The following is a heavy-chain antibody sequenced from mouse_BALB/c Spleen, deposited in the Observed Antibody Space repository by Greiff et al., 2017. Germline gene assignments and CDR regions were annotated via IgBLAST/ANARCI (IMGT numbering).Heavy chain of an antibody. J-gene: IGHJ4*01. V-gene: IGHV1-87*01. CDR1: GYTFTSYW. CDR2: IYPGDGDT. D-gene: IGHD2-4*01. CDR3: ARSMITTSYAMDY. Sequence: VKLMESGAELARPGASVKLSCKASGYTFTSYWMQWVKQRPGQGLEWIGAIYPGDGDTRYTQKFKGKATLTADKSSSTAYMQLSSLASEDSAVYYCARSMITTSYAMDYWGQGTSVTVSS.